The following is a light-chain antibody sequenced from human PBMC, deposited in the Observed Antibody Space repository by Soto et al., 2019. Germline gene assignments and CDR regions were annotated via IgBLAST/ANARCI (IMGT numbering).Light chain of an antibody. CDR1: KSISSY. V-gene: IGKV1-39*01. Sequence: DIQMTQSPSSLSASVGDRVTITCRASKSISSYLNWYQQKPGKDPKLLIYAASSLQSGVPSRFSGSGSGTDFTLTISSLQPEDFATYYCQQSYSTTRTFGQGTKLEIK. CDR3: QQSYSTTRT. J-gene: IGKJ2*02. CDR2: AAS.